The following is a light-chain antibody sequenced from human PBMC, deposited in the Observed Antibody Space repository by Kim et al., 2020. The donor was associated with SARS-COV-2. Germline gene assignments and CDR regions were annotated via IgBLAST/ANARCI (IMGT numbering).Light chain of an antibody. V-gene: IGKV1-8*01. CDR2: AAS. J-gene: IGKJ1*01. CDR3: QQYYSYPWT. Sequence: AIRMTQSPSSLSASTGDRVTITCRASQGISSYLGWYQQKPGKAPKLLIYAASTLQSGVPPRFSGSGSGTDFTLTISCLQSEDFATYYCQQYYSYPWTFGQGTKVDIK. CDR1: QGISSY.